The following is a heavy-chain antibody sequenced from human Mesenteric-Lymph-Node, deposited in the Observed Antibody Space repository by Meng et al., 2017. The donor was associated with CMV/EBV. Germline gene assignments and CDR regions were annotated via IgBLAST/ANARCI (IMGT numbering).Heavy chain of an antibody. Sequence: GSLRLSCTVSGGSISGYYWSWIRQPPGKGLEWIGYIHYSGTTNDNPSLKSRVTISGDTSKNQFSLKLSSVTAADTAVYYCARVLLFDIVVVPAARYYFDYWGQGTLVTVSS. CDR1: GGSISGYY. D-gene: IGHD2-2*01. CDR3: ARVLLFDIVVVPAARYYFDY. V-gene: IGHV4-59*01. J-gene: IGHJ4*02. CDR2: IHYSGTT.